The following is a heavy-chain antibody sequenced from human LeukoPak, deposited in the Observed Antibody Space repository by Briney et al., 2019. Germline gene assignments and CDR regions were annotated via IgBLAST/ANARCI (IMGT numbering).Heavy chain of an antibody. J-gene: IGHJ4*02. Sequence: GGSLRLSCAASGFTFSSYAMHWVRRAPGKGLEWVAVISYDGSNKYYADSVKGRFTISRDNSKNTLYLQMNSLRAEDTAVYYCARVKRLNDDYWGQGTLVTVSS. D-gene: IGHD6-25*01. V-gene: IGHV3-30*04. CDR1: GFTFSSYA. CDR3: ARVKRLNDDY. CDR2: ISYDGSNK.